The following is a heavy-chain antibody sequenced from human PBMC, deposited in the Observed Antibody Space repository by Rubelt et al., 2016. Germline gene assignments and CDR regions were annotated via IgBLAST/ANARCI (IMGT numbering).Heavy chain of an antibody. CDR1: GYTFTSYG. Sequence: QVQLVQSGAEVKKPGASVKVSCKASGYTFTSYGISWVRQAPGQGLEWLGWISAYNGNTNYAQKLQGIATRTTDTSTSTAYMERRSLRSDDTAVYYCARDLPPFRRYNWNFPLDYWGQGTLVTVSS. CDR3: ARDLPPFRRYNWNFPLDY. CDR2: ISAYNGNT. V-gene: IGHV1-18*01. J-gene: IGHJ4*02. D-gene: IGHD1-7*01.